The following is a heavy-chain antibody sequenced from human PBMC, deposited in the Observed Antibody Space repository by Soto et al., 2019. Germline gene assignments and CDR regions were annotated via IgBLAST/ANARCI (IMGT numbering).Heavy chain of an antibody. J-gene: IGHJ6*03. CDR1: GFTFSSYW. Sequence: EVQLVESGGGLVQPGGSLRLSCAAFGFTFSSYWMHWVRQAPGKGLVWVSRINSDGSSTSYADSVKGRFTISRDNAKNTRYLQMNSLRAEDTAVYYCARGDCSSTSCYARYYYYYMDVWGKGTTVTVSS. CDR2: INSDGSST. D-gene: IGHD2-2*01. CDR3: ARGDCSSTSCYARYYYYYMDV. V-gene: IGHV3-74*01.